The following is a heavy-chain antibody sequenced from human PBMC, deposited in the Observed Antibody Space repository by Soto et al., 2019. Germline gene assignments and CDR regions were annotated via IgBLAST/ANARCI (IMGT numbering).Heavy chain of an antibody. J-gene: IGHJ6*02. CDR1: GGSISFDHYH. Sequence: QVQLQQSGPGLVKPSQTLSLTCTVSGGSISFDHYHWTWIHQPPGKGLEWIGYVHYSGSVLYNPSLQSRVSIAADTSNNQSSLELSSVTAADTAVYFCAREDDGGDRDYYGLDVWGQGTTVTVSS. CDR2: VHYSGSV. V-gene: IGHV4-30-4*01. D-gene: IGHD2-21*02. CDR3: AREDDGGDRDYYGLDV.